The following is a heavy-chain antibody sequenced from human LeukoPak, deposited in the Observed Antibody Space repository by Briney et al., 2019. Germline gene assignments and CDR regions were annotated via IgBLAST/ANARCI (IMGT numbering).Heavy chain of an antibody. V-gene: IGHV3-7*01. Sequence: GGSLRLSCAASGFTFSSYWMSWVRQAPGKGLEWVANIKKDGSEKYYVDSVKGRFTISRDNAKNSLYLQMNSLRAEDTAVYYCAIANLGSISTPNWFDPWGQGTLVTVSS. D-gene: IGHD3-10*01. CDR3: AIANLGSISTPNWFDP. J-gene: IGHJ5*02. CDR2: IKKDGSEK. CDR1: GFTFSSYW.